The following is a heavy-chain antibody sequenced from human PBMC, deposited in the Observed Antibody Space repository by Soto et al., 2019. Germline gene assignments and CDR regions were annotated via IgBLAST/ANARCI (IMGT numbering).Heavy chain of an antibody. CDR1: GFTFSNYG. CDR3: ARESEDLTSNFDY. J-gene: IGHJ4*02. Sequence: EVQLLESGGGLVQPGGSLRLSCAASGFTFSNYGMTWVRQTPEKGLEWVSTINEGATSTWYADSVKGRFTISRDNFKNTLYLQMNSLGGEDTALYYCARESEDLTSNFDYWGQGTLVTVSS. V-gene: IGHV3-23*01. CDR2: INEGATST.